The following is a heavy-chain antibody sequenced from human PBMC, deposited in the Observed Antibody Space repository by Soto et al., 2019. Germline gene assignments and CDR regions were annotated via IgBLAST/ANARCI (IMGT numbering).Heavy chain of an antibody. D-gene: IGHD3-10*01. CDR1: GFTLSGSD. Sequence: GGSLRLSCAASGFTLSGSDIHWVRQASGKGLEWVGRIRTKSNNFATSYAESVRGRFTISRDDSDNTASLQMSSLKTEDTAIYYCSRQQERRSMVFYGMDAWGQGTTVTVSS. J-gene: IGHJ6*02. V-gene: IGHV3-73*01. CDR3: SRQQERRSMVFYGMDA. CDR2: IRTKSNNFAT.